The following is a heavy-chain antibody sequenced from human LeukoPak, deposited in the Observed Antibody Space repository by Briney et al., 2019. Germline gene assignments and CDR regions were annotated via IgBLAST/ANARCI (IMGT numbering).Heavy chain of an antibody. CDR1: GDSINLYN. CDR3: ASGGTTVTRGLLWCDR. V-gene: IGHV4-59*01. D-gene: IGHD4-17*01. J-gene: IGHJ5*02. CDR2: TYYTGST. Sequence: SETLSCTCTVAGDSINLYNWSWLRPPPGKGLEWIGYTYYTGSTKSNPALKSRVTISVDTSKKQFSQNLSFVAAADAAVYYCASGGTTVTRGLLWCDRWGQGSLITVSS.